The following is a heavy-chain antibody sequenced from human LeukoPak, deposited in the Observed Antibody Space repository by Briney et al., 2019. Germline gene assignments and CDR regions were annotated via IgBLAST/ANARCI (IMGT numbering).Heavy chain of an antibody. J-gene: IGHJ6*04. Sequence: AGGSLRLSCAASGFTFSSYSMNWVRQAPGKGLEWVSSISSSSSYIYYADSVKGRFTISRDNAKNSLYLQMNSLRAEDTAVYYCAREGIAAAGTYYYYGMDVWGKGTTVTVS. D-gene: IGHD6-13*01. CDR1: GFTFSSYS. V-gene: IGHV3-21*01. CDR2: ISSSSSYI. CDR3: AREGIAAAGTYYYYGMDV.